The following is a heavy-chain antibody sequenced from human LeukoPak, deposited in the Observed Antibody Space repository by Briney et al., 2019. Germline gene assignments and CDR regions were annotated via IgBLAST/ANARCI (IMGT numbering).Heavy chain of an antibody. CDR3: ARDESGYSGYGNFDY. CDR2: INPSGGST. V-gene: IGHV1-46*01. D-gene: IGHD5-12*01. Sequence: ASVKVSCKASGYTFTSYYMHWVRQAPGQGLEWMGIINPSGGSTSYAQKFQGRVTMTRDTSTSTVNMELSSLRSEDTAVYYCARDESGYSGYGNFDYWGQGTLVTVSS. CDR1: GYTFTSYY. J-gene: IGHJ4*02.